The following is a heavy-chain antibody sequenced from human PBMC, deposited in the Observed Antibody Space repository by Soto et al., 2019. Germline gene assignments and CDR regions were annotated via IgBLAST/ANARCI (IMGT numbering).Heavy chain of an antibody. CDR2: IYYSGST. CDR3: ARVGYSYGSDYYYGMDV. D-gene: IGHD5-18*01. CDR1: GGSISSYY. V-gene: IGHV4-59*01. Sequence: SETLSLTCTVSGGSISSYYWSWIRQPPGKGLEWVGYIYYSGSTNYNPSLKSRVTISVDTSKNQFSLKLSSVTAADAAVYYCARVGYSYGSDYYYGMDVWGQGTTVTVSS. J-gene: IGHJ6*02.